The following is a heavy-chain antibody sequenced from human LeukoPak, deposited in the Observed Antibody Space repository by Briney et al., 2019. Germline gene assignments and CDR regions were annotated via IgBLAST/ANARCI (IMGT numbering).Heavy chain of an antibody. Sequence: PSETLSLTRTVSGGSIGSYYWSWIRQPPGKGLEWIGYIYYSGSTNHNPSLKSRVTISVDTSKNQFSLKLSSVTAADTAVYYCARHGEYDFWSGYYGWFDPWGQGTLVTVSS. V-gene: IGHV4-59*08. J-gene: IGHJ5*02. CDR2: IYYSGST. CDR3: ARHGEYDFWSGYYGWFDP. CDR1: GGSIGSYY. D-gene: IGHD3-3*01.